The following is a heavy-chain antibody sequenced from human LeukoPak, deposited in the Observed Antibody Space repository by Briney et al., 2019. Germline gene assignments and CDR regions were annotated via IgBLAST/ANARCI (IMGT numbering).Heavy chain of an antibody. CDR1: GFSISSSSYY. Sequence: SETLSLTCTVSGFSISSSSYYWVWIRQPPGKGLEWIGSIYYSGITYYNPSLKSRVTICVDTSKNQFPLKLSHVTAADTAVYYCARHRRFGVVIIDYWGQGTLVTVSS. V-gene: IGHV4-39*01. CDR3: ARHRRFGVVIIDY. D-gene: IGHD3-3*01. J-gene: IGHJ4*02. CDR2: IYYSGIT.